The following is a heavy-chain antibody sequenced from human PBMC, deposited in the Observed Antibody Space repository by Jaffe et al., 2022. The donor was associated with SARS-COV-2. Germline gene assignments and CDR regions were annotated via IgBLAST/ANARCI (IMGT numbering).Heavy chain of an antibody. J-gene: IGHJ4*02. V-gene: IGHV1-3*01. CDR1: GYSFTKHV. Sequence: QVHLVQSGAEVVKPGASVQISCKTSGYSFTKHVINWLRQAPGQRPEWMGWINAGNGNTRFSQRFQGRLTLRRDSSTTTVFMELSGLKAEDSSIYYCARAIRMAAGGGAPDYWGQGTLVTVSS. D-gene: IGHD3-16*01. CDR2: INAGNGNT. CDR3: ARAIRMAAGGGAPDY.